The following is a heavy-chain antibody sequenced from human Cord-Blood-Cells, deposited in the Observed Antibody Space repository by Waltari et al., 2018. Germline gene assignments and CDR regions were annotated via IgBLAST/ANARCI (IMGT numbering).Heavy chain of an antibody. CDR1: GGPTSSSSYY. CDR2: IYYSGST. V-gene: IGHV4-39*01. CDR3: ARQGEVRGVYYFDY. J-gene: IGHJ4*02. D-gene: IGHD3-10*01. Sequence: QLQLQESGPGLVKPSETLSLTCTVSGGPTSSSSYYWGWIRQPPGKGLEWIGSIYYSGSTYYNPSLKSRVTISVDTSKNQFSLKLSSVTAADTAVYYCARQGEVRGVYYFDYWGQGTLVTVSS.